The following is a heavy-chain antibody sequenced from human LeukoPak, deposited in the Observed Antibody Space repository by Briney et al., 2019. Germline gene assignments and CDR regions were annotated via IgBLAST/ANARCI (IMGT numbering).Heavy chain of an antibody. J-gene: IGHJ4*02. V-gene: IGHV3-30-3*01. Sequence: GGSLRLSCAASGFTFSSYALHWVRQAPNKGLEWVAIVPYDGSIKYYADSVKGRFTISRDNSKNTLYLQMNSLRAEDTAVYYCARDHYSSGPYYFDYWGQGTLVTVSS. D-gene: IGHD6-19*01. CDR1: GFTFSSYA. CDR3: ARDHYSSGPYYFDY. CDR2: VPYDGSIK.